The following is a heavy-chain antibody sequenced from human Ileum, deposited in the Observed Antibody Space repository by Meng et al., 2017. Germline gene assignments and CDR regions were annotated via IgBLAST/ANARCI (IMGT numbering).Heavy chain of an antibody. J-gene: IGHJ4*02. D-gene: IGHD2-21*01. CDR2: ISQESGRT. CDR3: VRNEGYSLGD. CDR1: GDSISSRDW. Sequence: QGELQGSGPGLVKPSGPLSLTCAVSGDSISSRDWWSWFRQPPGKGLEWIGEISQESGRTNYNPSLKSRVTISLDKSKNQFSLNLNSVTAADTAVYYCVRNEGYSLGDWGQGTLVTVSS. V-gene: IGHV4-4*02.